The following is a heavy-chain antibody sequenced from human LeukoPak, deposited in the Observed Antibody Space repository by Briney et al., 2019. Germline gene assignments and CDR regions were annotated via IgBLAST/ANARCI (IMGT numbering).Heavy chain of an antibody. CDR3: ARDLWGTVTTSSFDY. Sequence: GASVKVSCKASGYTFTSYAMHWVRQAPGQRREWMGWINAGNGNTKYSQKFQGRVTITRDTSASTAYMELSSLRSEDTAVYYCARDLWGTVTTSSFDYWGQGTLVTVSS. J-gene: IGHJ4*02. V-gene: IGHV1-3*01. D-gene: IGHD4-17*01. CDR1: GYTFTSYA. CDR2: INAGNGNT.